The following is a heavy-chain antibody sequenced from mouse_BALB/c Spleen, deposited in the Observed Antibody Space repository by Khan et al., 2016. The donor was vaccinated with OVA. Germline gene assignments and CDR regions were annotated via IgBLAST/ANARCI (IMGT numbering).Heavy chain of an antibody. D-gene: IGHD1-1*01. V-gene: IGHV1-87*01. Sequence: QVQLKESGTELARPGASVKLSCKASGYTFTSYWMQWVKQRPGQGLEWIGAIYPGDGNSRYTQKFKGKATLTADKSSSTAYMQLSSLASEDSAVYYCAREGITTGYFDYWGQGTTLTVSS. J-gene: IGHJ2*01. CDR1: GYTFTSYW. CDR2: IYPGDGNS. CDR3: AREGITTGYFDY.